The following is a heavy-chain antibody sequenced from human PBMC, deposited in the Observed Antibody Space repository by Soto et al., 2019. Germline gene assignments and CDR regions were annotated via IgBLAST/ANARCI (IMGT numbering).Heavy chain of an antibody. V-gene: IGHV4-39*01. J-gene: IGHJ4*02. CDR3: ARPGSSSGWYYFDY. Sequence: SETLSLTCTVSGDSISSSSYYWGCLRPPPGKGLEWIGSISYSGNTYYNPSLRSRVTISVDASKNQFSLKLNSVTAADAAVYHCARPGSSSGWYYFDYWGQGTLVTVSS. CDR2: ISYSGNT. CDR1: GDSISSSSYY. D-gene: IGHD6-19*01.